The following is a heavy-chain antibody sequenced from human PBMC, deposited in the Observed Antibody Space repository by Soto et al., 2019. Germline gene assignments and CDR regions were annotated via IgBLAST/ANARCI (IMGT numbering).Heavy chain of an antibody. CDR1: GGSFSGYY. CDR3: ARALYSSGWYYAFDF. V-gene: IGHV4-34*01. CDR2: IHHSGST. D-gene: IGHD6-19*01. Sequence: QVQLQQWGAGLLKPSETLSLTCAVYGGSFSGYYWSWIRQPPGKGLEWIGEIHHSGSTNYNPSLKSRVTISVDTSKNQFSLKLNFVTAADTAVYYCARALYSSGWYYAFDFWGQGTMVIVSS. J-gene: IGHJ3*01.